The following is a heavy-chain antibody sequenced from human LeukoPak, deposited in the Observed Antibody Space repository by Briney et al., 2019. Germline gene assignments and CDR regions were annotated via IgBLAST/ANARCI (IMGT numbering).Heavy chain of an antibody. CDR2: ISYDGSSK. D-gene: IGHD6-13*01. CDR1: GFTFSSYG. CDR3: ATSTAAAGTD. J-gene: IGHJ4*02. Sequence: TGGSLRLSCAASGFTFSSYGMHWVRQAPGKGLEWVAVISYDGSSKYYADSVKGRFTISRDNSKNTLYLQMNSLRAEDTAIYYCATSTAAAGTDWGQGTLVTVSS. V-gene: IGHV3-30*03.